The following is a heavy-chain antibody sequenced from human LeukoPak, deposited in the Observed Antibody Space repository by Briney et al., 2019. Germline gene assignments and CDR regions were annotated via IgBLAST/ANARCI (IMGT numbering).Heavy chain of an antibody. D-gene: IGHD2-15*01. Sequence: GGSLRLSCVASGFRFSKWWMSWVRQAPGKGLEWVANIKQDGSEKYYVDSVKGRFVVSRDNAKNSLYLQMNSLGAEDTAVYYCARGIVVPGIDYWGQGTLVTVSS. CDR3: ARGIVVPGIDY. J-gene: IGHJ4*02. CDR1: GFRFSKWW. CDR2: IKQDGSEK. V-gene: IGHV3-7*01.